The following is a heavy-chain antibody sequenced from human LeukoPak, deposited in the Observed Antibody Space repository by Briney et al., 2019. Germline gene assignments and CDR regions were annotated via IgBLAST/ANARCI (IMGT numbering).Heavy chain of an antibody. CDR1: GFTFSSYG. CDR3: AKGARHDYGDYYAPFDY. CDR2: ISGSGGST. J-gene: IGHJ4*02. V-gene: IGHV3-23*01. Sequence: GGTLRLSCAASGFTFSSYGMSWVRQAPGKGLEWVSAISGSGGSTYYADSVKGRFTISRDNSKNTLYLQMNSLRAEDTAVYYCAKGARHDYGDYYAPFDYRGQGTLVTVSS. D-gene: IGHD4-17*01.